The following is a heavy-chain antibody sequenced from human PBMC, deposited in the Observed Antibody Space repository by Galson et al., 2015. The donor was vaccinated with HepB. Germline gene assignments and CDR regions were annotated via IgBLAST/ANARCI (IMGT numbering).Heavy chain of an antibody. D-gene: IGHD3-3*01. CDR2: TWYDGSNN. J-gene: IGHJ6*02. CDR1: GFTFSNYG. Sequence: SLRLSCAASGFTFSNYGMHWVRQAPGKGLAWVAATWYDGSNNHYADSVKGRFTISRDNSKNTLFLQMNTLSVEDTGIYYCARDILMTKFGVGGWSVDVWGQGTTVTVSS. CDR3: ARDILMTKFGVGGWSVDV. V-gene: IGHV3-33*01.